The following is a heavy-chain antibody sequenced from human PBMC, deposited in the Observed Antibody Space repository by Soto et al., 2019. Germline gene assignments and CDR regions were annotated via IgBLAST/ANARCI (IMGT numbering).Heavy chain of an antibody. D-gene: IGHD3-10*01. V-gene: IGHV1-69*08. J-gene: IGHJ4*02. CDR2: IIPILGIA. Sequence: QVQLVQSGAEVKKPGSSVKVSCKASGGTFSSYTISWVRQAPGQGLEWMGRIIPILGIANYAQKLQARVTITADKSTSTAYMELSSLRSEDTAVYYCAREEYYYGSGAFFDYWGQGTLVTVSS. CDR3: AREEYYYGSGAFFDY. CDR1: GGTFSSYT.